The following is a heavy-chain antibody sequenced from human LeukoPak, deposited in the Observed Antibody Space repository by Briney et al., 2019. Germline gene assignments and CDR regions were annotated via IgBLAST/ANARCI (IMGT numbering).Heavy chain of an antibody. J-gene: IGHJ4*02. Sequence: GESLKISRKGSGYSFTSYWIGWGRQMPGKGLEWMGIIYPCDSDTRYSTSFQGQVTISADKSCSTTYLQWSSLKASDTAMYYCARYGGPAGVIDHLDYWGQGTLVTVSS. CDR2: IYPCDSDT. V-gene: IGHV5-51*01. CDR3: ARYGGPAGVIDHLDY. CDR1: GYSFTSYW. D-gene: IGHD2/OR15-2a*01.